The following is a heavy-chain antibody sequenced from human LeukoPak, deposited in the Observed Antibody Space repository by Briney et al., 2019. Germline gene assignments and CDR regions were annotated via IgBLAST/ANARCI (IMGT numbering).Heavy chain of an antibody. V-gene: IGHV4-30-2*01. CDR1: GGSISSGGYS. J-gene: IGHJ3*02. CDR2: IYHSGST. D-gene: IGHD3-10*01. CDR3: ARDSVSGDAFDI. Sequence: SETLSLTCAVSGGSISSGGYSWSWIRQPPGKGLGWIGYIYHSGSTYYNPSLKSRVTISVDRSKNQFSLKLSSVTAADTAVYYCARDSVSGDAFDIWGQGTMVTVSS.